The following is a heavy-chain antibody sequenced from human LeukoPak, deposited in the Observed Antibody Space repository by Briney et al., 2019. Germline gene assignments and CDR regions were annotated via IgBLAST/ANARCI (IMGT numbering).Heavy chain of an antibody. D-gene: IGHD3-3*01. CDR2: INAGNGNT. CDR1: GYTFTSYA. V-gene: IGHV1-3*01. J-gene: IGHJ6*02. CDR3: ARAGLEGRGYSYGMDV. Sequence: ASVKVSCKASGYTFTSYAMHWVRQAPGQRLEWMGWINAGNGNTKYSQKFQGRVAITRDTSASTAYMELSSLRSEDTAVYYCARAGLEGRGYSYGMDVWGQGTTVTVSS.